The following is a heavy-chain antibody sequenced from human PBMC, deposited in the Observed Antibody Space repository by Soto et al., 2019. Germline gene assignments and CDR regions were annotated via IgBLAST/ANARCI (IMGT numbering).Heavy chain of an antibody. J-gene: IGHJ6*02. V-gene: IGHV1-18*01. CDR3: ASSYCGGDCYSVYYYYDMDV. CDR2: ISAYNGNT. Sequence: ASVKVSCKASGYTFTSYGISWVRQAPGQGLEWMGWISAYNGNTNYAQKLQGRVTMTTDTSTSTAYMELRSLRSDDTAVYYCASSYCGGDCYSVYYYYDMDVWGQGTTVTVS. D-gene: IGHD2-21*02. CDR1: GYTFTSYG.